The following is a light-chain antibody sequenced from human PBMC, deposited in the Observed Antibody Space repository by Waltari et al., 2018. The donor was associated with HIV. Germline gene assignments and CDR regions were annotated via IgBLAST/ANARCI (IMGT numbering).Light chain of an antibody. J-gene: IGLJ2*01. CDR2: NND. Sequence: QSVLTQAPPASGTPRQRVTLSCSGGNSNLGNNIVDCYQHLPGTAPKLLIQNNDQRPSGVPDRFSGSKSGTSASLAISGLQSEDEADYYCAAFDDELDGVLFGGGTKLTVL. CDR1: NSNLGNNI. CDR3: AAFDDELDGVL. V-gene: IGLV1-44*01.